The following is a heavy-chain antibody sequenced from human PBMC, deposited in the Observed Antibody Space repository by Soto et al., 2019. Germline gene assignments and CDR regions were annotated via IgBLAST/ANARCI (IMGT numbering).Heavy chain of an antibody. V-gene: IGHV3-23*01. CDR1: EFTLSSYP. Sequence: GGSLRLSCAASEFTLSSYPMSWVRQAPGKGLQWVASVSVDAGTTYYADSVKRRFTISRDNSKNTLHLQMDSVRADDTAVYYCAKDGIRGIHIDNWGQGAPVTVLL. J-gene: IGHJ4*02. CDR2: VSVDAGTT. CDR3: AKDGIRGIHIDN.